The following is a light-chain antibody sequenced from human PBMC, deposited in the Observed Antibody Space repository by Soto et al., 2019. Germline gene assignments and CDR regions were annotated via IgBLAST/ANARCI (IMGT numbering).Light chain of an antibody. CDR3: QQYNNWPIT. CDR2: DAS. Sequence: EILITQSPATLSVSPGEGDTLSCRASQSVSSYLAWYQQKPGQAPRLLIYDASNRDTGIPARFSGSGSGTDFTLTISRLQSEDFEVYYCQQYNNWPITFGQGTRLEIK. V-gene: IGKV3D-15*01. J-gene: IGKJ5*01. CDR1: QSVSSY.